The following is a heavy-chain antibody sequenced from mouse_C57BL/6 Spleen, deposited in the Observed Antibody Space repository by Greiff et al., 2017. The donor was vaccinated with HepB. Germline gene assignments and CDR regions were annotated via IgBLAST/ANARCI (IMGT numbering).Heavy chain of an antibody. J-gene: IGHJ1*03. CDR3: ARYDTTVVAHWYFDV. D-gene: IGHD1-1*01. V-gene: IGHV7-3*01. Sequence: EVQGVESGGGLVQPGGSLSLSCAASGFTFTDYYMSWVRQPPGKALEWLGFIRNKANGYTTEYSASVKGRFTISRDNSQSILYLQMNALRAEDSATYYCARYDTTVVAHWYFDVWGTGTTVTVSS. CDR2: IRNKANGYTT. CDR1: GFTFTDYY.